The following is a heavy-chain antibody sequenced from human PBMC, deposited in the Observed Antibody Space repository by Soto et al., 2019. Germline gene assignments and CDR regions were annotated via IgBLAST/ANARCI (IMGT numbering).Heavy chain of an antibody. D-gene: IGHD6-19*01. V-gene: IGHV3-30-3*01. CDR3: ARVDSSGWYVGSWPPFDY. Sequence: PGGSLRLSCAASGFTFSSYAMHWVRQAPGKGLEWVAVISYDGSNKYYADSVKGRFTISRDNSKNTLYPQMNSLRAEDTAVYYCARVDSSGWYVGSWPPFDYWGQGTLVTVSS. CDR2: ISYDGSNK. J-gene: IGHJ4*02. CDR1: GFTFSSYA.